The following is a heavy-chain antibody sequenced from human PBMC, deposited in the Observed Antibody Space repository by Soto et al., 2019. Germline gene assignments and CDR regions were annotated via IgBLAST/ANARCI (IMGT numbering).Heavy chain of an antibody. V-gene: IGHV3-48*02. CDR3: AMDTRLDYYGSGSYSPAFEY. D-gene: IGHD3-10*01. Sequence: GGSLRLSCAVSGFTFSSFGMNWVRQAPGKGLEWISYITSDSSTRHYADFVKGRFTISRDNAKNSLYLQMNSLRDEDTAVYFCAMDTRLDYYGSGSYSPAFEYWGQGALVTVSS. CDR1: GFTFSSFG. J-gene: IGHJ4*02. CDR2: ITSDSSTR.